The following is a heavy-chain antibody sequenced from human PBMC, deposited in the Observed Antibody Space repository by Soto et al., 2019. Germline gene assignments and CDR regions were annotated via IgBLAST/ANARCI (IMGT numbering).Heavy chain of an antibody. CDR1: GGTFSSYA. J-gene: IGHJ4*02. CDR3: ARGVLINMTYDY. Sequence: SVKVSCKASGGTFSSYAISWVRQAPGQGLEWMGGIIPIFGTANYAQKFQGRVPITADKSTSTAYMELSSLRSEDTAVYYCARGVLINMTYDYWGQGTLVTVSS. D-gene: IGHD3-22*01. CDR2: IIPIFGTA. V-gene: IGHV1-69*06.